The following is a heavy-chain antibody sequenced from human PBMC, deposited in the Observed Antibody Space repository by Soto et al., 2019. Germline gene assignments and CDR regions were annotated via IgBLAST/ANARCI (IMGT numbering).Heavy chain of an antibody. Sequence: QVQLVQSGAEVKKPGASVKVSCKASGYTFTSYAMHWVRQAPGQGLEWMGWINAGNGNTKYSQKFQGRVTITRDTSASTAYMELSSLRSEDTAVYYCARVRGSDSSGYIISRYDAFDIWGQGTMVTVSS. CDR1: GYTFTSYA. V-gene: IGHV1-3*01. CDR3: ARVRGSDSSGYIISRYDAFDI. J-gene: IGHJ3*02. CDR2: INAGNGNT. D-gene: IGHD3-22*01.